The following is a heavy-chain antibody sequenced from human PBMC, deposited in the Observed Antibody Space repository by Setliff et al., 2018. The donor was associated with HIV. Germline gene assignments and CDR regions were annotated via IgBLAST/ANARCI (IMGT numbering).Heavy chain of an antibody. CDR1: GYSISSGYY. CDR3: ASPKERYYYGSGTNVREYYGMDV. CDR2: IHHSGNT. D-gene: IGHD3-10*01. V-gene: IGHV4-38-2*01. Sequence: SETLSLTCPVSGYSISSGYYWGWIRQPPGRGLEWIGAIHHSGNTYYNPSLKSRVTISVDTSKNQFSLKVNSVTAADTAVYYCASPKERYYYGSGTNVREYYGMDVWGQGTTVTVSS. J-gene: IGHJ6*02.